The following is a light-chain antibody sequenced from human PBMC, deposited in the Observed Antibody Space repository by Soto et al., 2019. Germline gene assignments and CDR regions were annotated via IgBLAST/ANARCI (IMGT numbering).Light chain of an antibody. Sequence: DIQMTQSPSSLSASLGDRVTITCQASQDISNYLNWYQQKPRKAPKLLIYDASNLETGVPSRFSGSGSGTDFTFTISSLQPEDIATYYCQQYDNLPLTFGGGTKVEIK. CDR3: QQYDNLPLT. V-gene: IGKV1-33*01. J-gene: IGKJ4*01. CDR1: QDISNY. CDR2: DAS.